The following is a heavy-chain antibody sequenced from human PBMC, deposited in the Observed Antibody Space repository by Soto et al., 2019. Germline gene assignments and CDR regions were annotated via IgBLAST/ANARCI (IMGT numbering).Heavy chain of an antibody. CDR1: GGSFSGYY. CDR3: ARIWYYDYIWGSYRYTGQDAFDI. J-gene: IGHJ3*02. CDR2: INHSGST. D-gene: IGHD3-16*02. Sequence: PLETLSHTCAVYGGSFSGYYWSWIRQPPGKGLEWIGEINHSGSTNYNPSLKSRVTISVDTSKNQFSLKLSSVTAADTAVYYCARIWYYDYIWGSYRYTGQDAFDIWGQGTMVTVSS. V-gene: IGHV4-34*01.